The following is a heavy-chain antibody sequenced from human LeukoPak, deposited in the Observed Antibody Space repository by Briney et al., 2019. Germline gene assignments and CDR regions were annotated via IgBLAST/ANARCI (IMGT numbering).Heavy chain of an antibody. CDR2: IYNTGTT. CDR1: GGSISSSY. Sequence: SETLSLTCNVSGGSISSSYWSWIRQPPGKGLEWVGYIYNTGTTNYNPSLKSRVTISVDTSKNQFSLKLSSVTAADTAVYYCARGLRYFDPYYFDYWGQGTLVTVSS. J-gene: IGHJ4*02. D-gene: IGHD3-9*01. V-gene: IGHV4-59*01. CDR3: ARGLRYFDPYYFDY.